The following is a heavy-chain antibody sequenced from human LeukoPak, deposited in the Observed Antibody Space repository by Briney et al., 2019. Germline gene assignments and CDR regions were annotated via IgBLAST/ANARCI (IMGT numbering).Heavy chain of an antibody. CDR2: ITAYDGDT. CDR3: AREKDDAFDI. Sequence: ASVKVSCKASGFSFPNYGISWVRQAPGQGLEWIGWITAYDGDTNYAQKFQDRVTMATDTSTSTASMELWSLRSDDTAVYYCAREKDDAFDIWGQGTMVTVSS. V-gene: IGHV1-18*01. CDR1: GFSFPNYG. J-gene: IGHJ3*02.